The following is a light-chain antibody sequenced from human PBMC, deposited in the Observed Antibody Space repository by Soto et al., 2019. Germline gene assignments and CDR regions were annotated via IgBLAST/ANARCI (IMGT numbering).Light chain of an antibody. V-gene: IGLV2-14*03. Sequence: QSALTQPASVSGSPGQSITIPCTGTSSDVGGYNYVSWYQQHPGKAPKLIIYDVSDRPSGISSRFSASKSGNTASLTISGLQAEDEADYYCCSYTSSSTPWVFGTGTKVTVL. CDR1: SSDVGGYNY. J-gene: IGLJ1*01. CDR3: CSYTSSSTPWV. CDR2: DVS.